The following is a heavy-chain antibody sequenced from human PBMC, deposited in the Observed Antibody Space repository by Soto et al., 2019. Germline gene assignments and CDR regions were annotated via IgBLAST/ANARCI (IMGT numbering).Heavy chain of an antibody. J-gene: IGHJ6*02. Sequence: QVQLQESGPGLVKPSGTLSVTCAVSGGSISSSNWWNWVRQPPGKGLEWIGEIYHSGSTNYNPSLRSRVTMSLDKSTNQFSLRVKSVTAADTAEYYCARAWPSVDSYGSGVMDVWGQGTTVTVSS. CDR2: IYHSGST. CDR1: GGSISSSNW. CDR3: ARAWPSVDSYGSGVMDV. V-gene: IGHV4-4*02. D-gene: IGHD5-18*01.